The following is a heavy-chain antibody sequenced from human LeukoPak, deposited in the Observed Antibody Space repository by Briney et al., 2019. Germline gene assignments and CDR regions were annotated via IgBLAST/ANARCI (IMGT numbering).Heavy chain of an antibody. CDR3: ARGTSSGYYRTEAFDL. CDR2: IYSGGRT. Sequence: PGGSLRLSCAASGLAVTNNYMTWVRQAPGKGLEWVSVIYSGGRTPYAASVKGRLTISRDNAKNTVYIQVSGLKVDDTAVYYCARGTSSGYYRTEAFDLWGQGTMVTVFS. D-gene: IGHD3-22*01. V-gene: IGHV3-66*01. CDR1: GLAVTNNY. J-gene: IGHJ3*01.